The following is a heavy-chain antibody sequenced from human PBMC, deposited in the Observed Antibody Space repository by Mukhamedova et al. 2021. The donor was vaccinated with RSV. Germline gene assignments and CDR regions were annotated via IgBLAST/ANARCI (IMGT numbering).Heavy chain of an antibody. V-gene: IGHV1-46*01. CDR3: ARGGISHGVDY. CDR2: INPSGGST. Sequence: APGQGLEWMGIINPSGGSTNYAQKFQGRVTMTRDTSTSTLYMEVSSLRSEDTAVYYCARGGISHGVDYWGQGTRGTVSS. J-gene: IGHJ4*02. D-gene: IGHD3-16*01.